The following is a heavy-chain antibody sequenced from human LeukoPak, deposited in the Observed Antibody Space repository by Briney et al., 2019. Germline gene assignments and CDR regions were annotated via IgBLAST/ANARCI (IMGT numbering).Heavy chain of an antibody. V-gene: IGHV3-23*01. CDR2: ISGLGDKQ. J-gene: IGHJ4*01. D-gene: IGHD6-13*01. Sequence: GSLRLSCAGSGFAFNSYALHWVRQAPGKGLEWVSGISGLGDKQYYADSVKGRFTISRDNSKNIVYLDMSSLRVEETGIYFCAKDSSAWYFYFDSWGQGTPVTVSS. CDR1: GFAFNSYA. CDR3: AKDSSAWYFYFDS.